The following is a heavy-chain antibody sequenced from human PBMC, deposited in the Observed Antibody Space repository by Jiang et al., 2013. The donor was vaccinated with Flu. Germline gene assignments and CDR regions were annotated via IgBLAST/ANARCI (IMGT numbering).Heavy chain of an antibody. D-gene: IGHD6-19*01. Sequence: CTVSGGSISSYYWSWIRQPPGKGLEWIGYIYYSGSTNYNPSLKSRVTISVDTSKNQFSLKLGSVTAAGTAVYYCARYSSGWYDAFDIWGQGTMVTVSS. CDR1: GGSISSYY. V-gene: IGHV4-59*01. CDR3: ARYSSGWYDAFDI. CDR2: IYYSGST. J-gene: IGHJ3*02.